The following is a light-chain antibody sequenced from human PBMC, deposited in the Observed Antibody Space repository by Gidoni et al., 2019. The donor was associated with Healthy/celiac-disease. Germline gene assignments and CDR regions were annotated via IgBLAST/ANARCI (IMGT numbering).Light chain of an antibody. V-gene: IGKV3-20*01. CDR1: QSVSTSY. J-gene: IGKJ1*01. CDR3: QQYGSSHPWT. CDR2: GAS. Sequence: EIVLTQSPGTLSLSPGERATLSCRASQSVSTSYLAWYQQKPGQAPRLLIYGASSRATGLPDRFSGSGSGTDFTLTISRLEPEDVAVYYCQQYGSSHPWTFGQGTKVEIK.